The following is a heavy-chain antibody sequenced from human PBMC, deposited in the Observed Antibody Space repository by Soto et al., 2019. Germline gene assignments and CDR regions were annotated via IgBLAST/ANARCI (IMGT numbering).Heavy chain of an antibody. CDR3: ATSVRWGMITFGGVYPGY. J-gene: IGHJ4*02. CDR2: FDPEDGET. D-gene: IGHD3-16*01. V-gene: IGHV1-24*01. CDR1: GYTLTELS. Sequence: ASGKVSCKVSGYTLTELSMHWVRQAPGKGLEWMGGFDPEDGETIYAQKFQGRVTMTEDTSTDTAYMELSSLRSEDTAVYYCATSVRWGMITFGGVYPGYWGQGTLVTAPQ.